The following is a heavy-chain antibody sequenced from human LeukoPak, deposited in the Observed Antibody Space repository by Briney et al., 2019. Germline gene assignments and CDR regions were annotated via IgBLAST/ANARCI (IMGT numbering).Heavy chain of an antibody. J-gene: IGHJ4*02. D-gene: IGHD3-10*01. CDR2: IYYSGST. CDR3: ARHQSYGSGTYYAPFDN. CDR1: GGSASSSSYY. V-gene: IGHV4-39*01. Sequence: SSETLSLTCTVSGGSASSSSYYGGWIRQPPMKWLEWIGSIYYSGSTEYNLSLKSRVTISVDTSRNQFSLKLSSVTAADTAVYYCARHQSYGSGTYYAPFDNWGQGILVIVSS.